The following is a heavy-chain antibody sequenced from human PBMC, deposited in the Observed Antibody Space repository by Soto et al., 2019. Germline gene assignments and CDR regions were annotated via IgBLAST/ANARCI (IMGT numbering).Heavy chain of an antibody. CDR1: GDSIRSSNYH. V-gene: IGHV4-39*07. Sequence: SETLSLTCTFSGDSIRSSNYHLGWIRQAPGKGLEWIGSTYYSGSTYYNPSLKSRVTISVDTSKNQFSLKLSSVTAADTAVYYCARGSSIAGLYYGMDVWGQGTTVTVSS. D-gene: IGHD6-6*01. CDR2: TYYSGST. CDR3: ARGSSIAGLYYGMDV. J-gene: IGHJ6*02.